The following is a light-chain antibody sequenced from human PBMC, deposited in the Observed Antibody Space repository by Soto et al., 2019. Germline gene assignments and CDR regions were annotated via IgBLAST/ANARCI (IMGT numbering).Light chain of an antibody. Sequence: QPVLTQPPSASGTPGQMVTISCSGSSSNIGSNYVYWYQQLPGTAPKVLIYKNNQRPSGVPDRFSGSKSGTSASLAISGLRSEDEADYFCVGWDDSLSGWVFGGGTKVTVL. CDR3: VGWDDSLSGWV. CDR1: SSNIGSNY. V-gene: IGLV1-47*01. J-gene: IGLJ3*02. CDR2: KNN.